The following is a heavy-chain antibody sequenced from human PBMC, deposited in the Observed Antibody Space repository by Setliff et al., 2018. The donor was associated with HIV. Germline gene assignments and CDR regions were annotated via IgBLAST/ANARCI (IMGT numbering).Heavy chain of an antibody. CDR1: GGTFNNYA. CDR3: AKTVVLTPYVSYYYYMDV. Sequence: SVKVSCKASGGTFNNYAINWVRQAPGQGLEWMGGTIPMFGTPNYAQKFQGRVTITADESTGTAYMELSSLRSEDAAVYYCAKTVVLTPYVSYYYYMDVWGKGTTVTVS. J-gene: IGHJ6*03. CDR2: TIPMFGTP. V-gene: IGHV1-69*13. D-gene: IGHD2-15*01.